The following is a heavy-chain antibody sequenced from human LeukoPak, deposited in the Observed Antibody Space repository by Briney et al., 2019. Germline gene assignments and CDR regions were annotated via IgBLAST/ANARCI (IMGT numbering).Heavy chain of an antibody. Sequence: GGSLRLSCAASVFTLSRIYMSCVPEAPGKGVEWVSVIYSGGSTYYADSVKGRFTIYRDNSKNTLHLQMNSLRAEDTAVYYCSRDRPLPYSSDWPPFETFDIWGQGTMVTVSS. CDR2: IYSGGST. V-gene: IGHV3-66*01. CDR1: VFTLSRIY. D-gene: IGHD6-19*01. J-gene: IGHJ3*02. CDR3: SRDRPLPYSSDWPPFETFDI.